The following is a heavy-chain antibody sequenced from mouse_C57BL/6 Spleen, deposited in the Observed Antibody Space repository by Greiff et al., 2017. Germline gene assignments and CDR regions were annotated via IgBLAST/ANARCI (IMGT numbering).Heavy chain of an antibody. CDR1: GYAFTNYL. Sequence: VKLQQSGAELVRPGTSVKVSCKASGYAFTNYLIEWVKQRPGQGLEWIGVINPGSGGTNYNEKFKGKATLTADKSSSTAYMQLSSLTSEDSAVYFCARGGTYDYDGGDWYFDVWGTGTTVTVSS. J-gene: IGHJ1*03. CDR3: ARGGTYDYDGGDWYFDV. D-gene: IGHD2-4*01. CDR2: INPGSGGT. V-gene: IGHV1-54*01.